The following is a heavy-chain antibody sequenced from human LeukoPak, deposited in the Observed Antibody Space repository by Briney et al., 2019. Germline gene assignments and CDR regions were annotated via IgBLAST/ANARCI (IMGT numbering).Heavy chain of an antibody. CDR3: ARGAYGSGENDY. CDR1: GGSISSGDYY. J-gene: IGHJ4*02. V-gene: IGHV4-30-4*08. Sequence: PSETLSLTCTVSGGSISSGDYYWSWIRQPPGKGLEWIGYTYYSGSTYYNPSLKSRVTISIDTSKNQFSLKLSSVTAADTAVYYCARGAYGSGENDYWGQGTLVTVSS. CDR2: TYYSGST. D-gene: IGHD3-10*01.